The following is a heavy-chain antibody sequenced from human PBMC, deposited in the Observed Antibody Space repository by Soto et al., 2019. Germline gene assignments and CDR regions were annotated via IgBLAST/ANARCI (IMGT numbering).Heavy chain of an antibody. D-gene: IGHD2-15*01. V-gene: IGHV3-21*01. CDR1: GSPFTTYS. CDR3: VREETRWPLAFGLDV. Sequence: GGSLRLSCAASGSPFTTYSMNWVRQAPGKGLEWVSSISTRSDTYYADSVKGRFTISRDNANNSVSLQMNSLRAEDTAVYYCVREETRWPLAFGLDVWGQGTTVTVSS. CDR2: ISTRSDT. J-gene: IGHJ6*02.